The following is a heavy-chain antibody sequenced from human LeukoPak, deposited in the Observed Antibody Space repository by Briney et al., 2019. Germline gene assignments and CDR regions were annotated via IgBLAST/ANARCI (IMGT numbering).Heavy chain of an antibody. CDR2: ISGSGGST. D-gene: IGHD2/OR15-2a*01. Sequence: GGSLRLSCAASGFIFSSYAMSWVRQAPGKGLEWVSAISGSGGSTYYADSVKGRFTISRDNSKNTLYLQMNSLRAEDTAVYYCAKVSMGWPDAFDIWGQGTMVTVSS. J-gene: IGHJ3*02. V-gene: IGHV3-23*01. CDR1: GFIFSSYA. CDR3: AKVSMGWPDAFDI.